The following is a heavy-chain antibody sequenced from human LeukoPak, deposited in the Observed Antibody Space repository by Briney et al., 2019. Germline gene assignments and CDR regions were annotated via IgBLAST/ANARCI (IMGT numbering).Heavy chain of an antibody. V-gene: IGHV3-23*01. D-gene: IGHD3-10*01. CDR1: GFTFSNAW. Sequence: GGSLRLSCAASGFTFSNAWMNWVRQAPGKGLEWVSSISASGGSTNYADSVKGRFTISRDDSKNTVYLQMNSLRAEDTAVYYCAKVMKGSERLTMVRGVIIKTAGLYYMDVWGKGTTVTVSS. CDR2: ISASGGST. J-gene: IGHJ6*03. CDR3: AKVMKGSERLTMVRGVIIKTAGLYYMDV.